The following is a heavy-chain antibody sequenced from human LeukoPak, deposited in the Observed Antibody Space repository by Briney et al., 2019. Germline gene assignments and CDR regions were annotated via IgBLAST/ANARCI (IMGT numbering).Heavy chain of an antibody. CDR2: ISGSGGST. Sequence: GGSLRLSCAASGFTFSSYAMSWVRQAPGKGLEWVSAISGSGGSTYYADSVKGRFTISRDKSKSTLHLQMNSLRAEDTAVYYCAKKYNTGLDPWGQGTLVTVSS. V-gene: IGHV3-23*01. J-gene: IGHJ5*02. D-gene: IGHD1-14*01. CDR1: GFTFSSYA. CDR3: AKKYNTGLDP.